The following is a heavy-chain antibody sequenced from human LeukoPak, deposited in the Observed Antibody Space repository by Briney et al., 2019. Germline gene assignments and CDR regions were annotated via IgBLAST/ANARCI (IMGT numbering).Heavy chain of an antibody. CDR1: GGSISSYY. Sequence: PSETLSLTCTVSGGSISSYYWSWIRQPPGKGLEWIGYIYYSGSTNYNPSLKSRVTISVDTSKNQFSLKLSSVTAADTAVYYCASFPREGGGYFQNWGQGTLVTVSS. CDR2: IYYSGST. CDR3: ASFPREGGGYFQN. J-gene: IGHJ1*01. V-gene: IGHV4-59*01. D-gene: IGHD3-16*01.